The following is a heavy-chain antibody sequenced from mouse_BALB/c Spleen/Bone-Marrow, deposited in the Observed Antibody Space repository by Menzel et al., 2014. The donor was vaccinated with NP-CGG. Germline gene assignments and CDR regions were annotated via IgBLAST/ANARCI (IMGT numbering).Heavy chain of an antibody. CDR2: IYPGDGDT. Sequence: VQLQQSGPELVKPGASVKISCKASSYAFNLSWMNWAKQRPGQRLEWIGRIYPGDGDTSYNGKFKGKATLTADKSSSPAYMQLITVTAEASAVYFCAVTVSRLDYWGQGTSGTGSS. V-gene: IGHV1-82*01. J-gene: IGHJ4*01. CDR3: AVTVSRLDY. CDR1: SYAFNLSW. D-gene: IGHD2-1*01.